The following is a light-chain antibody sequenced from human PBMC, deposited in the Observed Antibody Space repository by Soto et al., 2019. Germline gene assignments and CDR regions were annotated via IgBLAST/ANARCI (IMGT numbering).Light chain of an antibody. CDR2: RSN. J-gene: IGLJ2*01. CDR1: RSNIGSNY. V-gene: IGLV1-47*01. Sequence: SVLTQPPSASGTPGQRVTFSCSGGRSNIGSNYVFWYQQFPGTAPKLLIYRSNQRPSGVPDRFSGSKSGTSASLAISGLRSEDEAEYYCTSWDDSLYHVVFGGGTKLTVL. CDR3: TSWDDSLYHVV.